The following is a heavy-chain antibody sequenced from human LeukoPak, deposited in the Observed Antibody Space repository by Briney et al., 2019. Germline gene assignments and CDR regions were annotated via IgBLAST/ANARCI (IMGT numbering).Heavy chain of an antibody. Sequence: GGSLRLSCAASGFTVSSNYMSWVRQAPGKGLEWVSVIYSGGSTYYADSVKGRFTISRDNSKNTLYLQMNSLRAEDTAVYYCARDLMPPNAFDIWGQGTMVTVSS. CDR2: IYSGGST. D-gene: IGHD2-8*01. CDR3: ARDLMPPNAFDI. J-gene: IGHJ3*02. CDR1: GFTVSSNY. V-gene: IGHV3-66*02.